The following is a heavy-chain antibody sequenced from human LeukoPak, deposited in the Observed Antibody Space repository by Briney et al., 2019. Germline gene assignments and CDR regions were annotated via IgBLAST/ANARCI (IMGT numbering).Heavy chain of an antibody. V-gene: IGHV3-23*01. CDR1: GVSFTIYA. J-gene: IGHJ4*02. Sequence: GRSLRLSCAASGVSFTIYAISCVPHAPPGGPWWGSSVTGRGEIFYTDSVKGRFTLSKDDCRNTIYLQLDNLRVQDRAKYYCAKENWVSHVDAVWWGQGIQVSVFS. D-gene: IGHD3-16*01. CDR3: AKENWVSHVDAVW. CDR2: VTGRGEI.